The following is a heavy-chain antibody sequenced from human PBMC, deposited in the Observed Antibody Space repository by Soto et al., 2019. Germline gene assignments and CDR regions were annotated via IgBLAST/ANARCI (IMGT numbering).Heavy chain of an antibody. Sequence: PGGSLRLSCAASGFTFSSYDMHWVRQATGKGLELVSAIGTAGDTYYPGSVKGRFTISRENAKNSLYLQMNSLRAGDTAVYYCARGAPYHPLGGLYYGMDVWGQGATVTVSS. V-gene: IGHV3-13*01. CDR3: ARGAPYHPLGGLYYGMDV. J-gene: IGHJ6*02. D-gene: IGHD2-15*01. CDR2: IGTAGDT. CDR1: GFTFSSYD.